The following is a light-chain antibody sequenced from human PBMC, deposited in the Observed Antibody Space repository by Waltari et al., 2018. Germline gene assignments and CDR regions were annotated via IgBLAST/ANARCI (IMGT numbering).Light chain of an antibody. J-gene: IGLJ2*01. CDR3: SSYTLKNTVI. Sequence: QSALTQPASVSGSPGQSSTTSCTGSPSDIGTHEFVPWYQPHPGKAPKLIIYEVIFRPSGVSNRFSGSKSGNTASLTVSGLQAEDEAVYYCSSYTLKNTVIFGGGTKLTVL. CDR1: PSDIGTHEF. CDR2: EVI. V-gene: IGLV2-14*01.